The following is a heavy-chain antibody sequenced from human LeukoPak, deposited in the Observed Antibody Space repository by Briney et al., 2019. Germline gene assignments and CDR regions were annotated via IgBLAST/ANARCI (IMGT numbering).Heavy chain of an antibody. CDR2: IRYDGSNK. CDR3: AKEKKYYYDGSGYPGYDY. CDR1: GFTFSSYA. V-gene: IGHV3-30*02. Sequence: GGSLRLSCAASGFTFSSYAMSWVRQAPGKGLEWVSFIRYDGSNKYYADSVKGRFTISRDNSKNTLYLQMSSLRAEDTAVYYCAKEKKYYYDGSGYPGYDYWGQGTLVTVSS. J-gene: IGHJ4*02. D-gene: IGHD3-22*01.